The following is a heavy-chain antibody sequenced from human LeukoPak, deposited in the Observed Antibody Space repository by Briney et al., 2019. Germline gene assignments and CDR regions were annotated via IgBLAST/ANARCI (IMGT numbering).Heavy chain of an antibody. CDR1: GFSFSTYD. V-gene: IGHV3-21*01. D-gene: IGHD2-21*02. CDR2: LTIDSEYT. Sequence: PGGSLRLSCAASGFSFSTYDMNWVRQAPGKGLEWVSSLTIDSEYTYYANSVKGRFTVSRDNAKNSLILEMNILRAEDTAVYYCARGGVTAIRSDAFDIWGQGTMVTVSS. J-gene: IGHJ3*02. CDR3: ARGGVTAIRSDAFDI.